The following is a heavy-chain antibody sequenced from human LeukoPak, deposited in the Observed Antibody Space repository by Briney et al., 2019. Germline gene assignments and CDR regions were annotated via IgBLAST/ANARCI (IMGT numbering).Heavy chain of an antibody. CDR3: ARARVDIVVVVAASNWFDP. Sequence: PSETLSLTCAVYGGSFSGYYWSWIRQPPGKGLDWIGEINHSGSTNYNPSLKSRVTISVDTSKNQFSLKLSSVTAADTAVYYCARARVDIVVVVAASNWFDPWGQGTLVTVSS. V-gene: IGHV4-34*01. J-gene: IGHJ5*02. CDR1: GGSFSGYY. D-gene: IGHD2-15*01. CDR2: INHSGST.